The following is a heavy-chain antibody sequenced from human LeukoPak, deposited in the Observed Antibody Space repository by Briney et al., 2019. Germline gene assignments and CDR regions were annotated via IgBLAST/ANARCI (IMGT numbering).Heavy chain of an antibody. D-gene: IGHD3-22*01. V-gene: IGHV1-2*02. CDR2: INPNSGGT. CDR1: GYTFTGCY. Sequence: ASVKVSCKASGYTFTGCYMHWVRQAPGQGLEWMGWINPNSGGTNYAQKFQGSVTMTRDTSISTAYMELSRLRSDDTAVYYCARDCAGCDSSGYYGNYYYYYMDVWGKGTTVTVSS. J-gene: IGHJ6*03. CDR3: ARDCAGCDSSGYYGNYYYYYMDV.